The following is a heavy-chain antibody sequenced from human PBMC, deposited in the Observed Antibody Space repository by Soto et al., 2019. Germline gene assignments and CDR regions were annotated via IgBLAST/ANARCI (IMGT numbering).Heavy chain of an antibody. D-gene: IGHD1-26*01. CDR1: GYTLTELS. J-gene: IGHJ6*02. V-gene: IGHV1-24*01. CDR3: ATRGYSGSADGMDV. Sequence: ASVKVSCKVSGYTLTELSMHWVRQAPGKGLEWMEGFDSEDGETIYAQKFQGRVTMTEDTSTDTAYIELSSLRSEDTAVYYCATRGYSGSADGMDVWGQGTTVTVSS. CDR2: FDSEDGET.